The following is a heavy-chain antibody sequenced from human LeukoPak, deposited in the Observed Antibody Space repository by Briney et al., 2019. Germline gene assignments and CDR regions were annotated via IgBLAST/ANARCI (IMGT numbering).Heavy chain of an antibody. CDR1: GGSISSYY. Sequence: SETLSLTCTVAGGSISSYYWSWIRQPPGEGLEWIGYIYYSGSTNYNPSLKSRVTISVDTSKNQVSLELSSVTAADTAVYYCARETGDAFDIWGQGTLVTVSS. J-gene: IGHJ3*02. V-gene: IGHV4-59*01. CDR3: ARETGDAFDI. CDR2: IYYSGST. D-gene: IGHD1-1*01.